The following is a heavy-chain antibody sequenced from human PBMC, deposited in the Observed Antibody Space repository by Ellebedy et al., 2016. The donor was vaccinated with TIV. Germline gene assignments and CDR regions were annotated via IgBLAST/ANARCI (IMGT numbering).Heavy chain of an antibody. D-gene: IGHD6-6*01. J-gene: IGHJ6*02. V-gene: IGHV4-39*07. CDR1: GGSIGSSSYY. CDR3: ARDARPIVARPFYYGIDV. CDR2: VYYSGST. Sequence: MPSETLSLTCTVSGGSIGSSSYYWGWIRQPPGKGLEWIGSVYYSGSTYYNPSLKSRVTISVDTSKNHFSLNLNSVTAADTAVYYCARDARPIVARPFYYGIDVWGQGTTVTVSS.